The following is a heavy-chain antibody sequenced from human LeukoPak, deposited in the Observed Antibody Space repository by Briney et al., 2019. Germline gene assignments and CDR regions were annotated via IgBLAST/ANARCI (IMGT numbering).Heavy chain of an antibody. J-gene: IGHJ6*02. CDR1: GFTFSSYA. D-gene: IGHD2-15*01. CDR3: AKNGCSGGSCYPENVYYYYGMDV. Sequence: PGGSLRLSCAASGFTFSSYAMSWVRQAPGKGLEWVSAISGSGGSTYYADSVKGRFTISGDNSKNTLYLQMNSLRAEDTAVYYCAKNGCSGGSCYPENVYYYYGMDVWGQGTTVTVSS. CDR2: ISGSGGST. V-gene: IGHV3-23*01.